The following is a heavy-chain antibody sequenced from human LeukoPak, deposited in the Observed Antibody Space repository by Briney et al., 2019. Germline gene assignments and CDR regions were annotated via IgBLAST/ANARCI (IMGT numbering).Heavy chain of an antibody. V-gene: IGHV3-15*01. CDR2: IKSKADAGTT. J-gene: IGHJ4*02. CDR3: TTGVH. CDR1: GFTFSNAW. Sequence: PGGSLRLSCAASGFTFSNAWMSWVRQAPGKGLEWVGRIKSKADAGTTDYPAPVKARFTISRDDSKNTLYLQINSLKTEDTAVYYCTTGVHWGQGTLVTVSS.